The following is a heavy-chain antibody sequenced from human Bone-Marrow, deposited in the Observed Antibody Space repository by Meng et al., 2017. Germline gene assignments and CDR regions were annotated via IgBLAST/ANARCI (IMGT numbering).Heavy chain of an antibody. D-gene: IGHD6-13*01. CDR2: IKRNSDGGTI. J-gene: IGHJ4*02. Sequence: EGQSVGSGGGWVTPGGCPRRSFVASGLSFPDAWMSWVRQAPGKGMEWVGRIKRNSDGGTIDYAAPVKGRFTISRDDSKNTLYLQMDSLITEDTAVYFCATGAAAADHWGQGTLVTVSS. V-gene: IGHV3-15*01. CDR1: GLSFPDAW. CDR3: ATGAAAADH.